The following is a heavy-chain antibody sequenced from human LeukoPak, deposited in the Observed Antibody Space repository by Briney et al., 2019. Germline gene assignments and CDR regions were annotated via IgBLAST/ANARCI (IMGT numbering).Heavy chain of an antibody. CDR1: GFTFDDYG. CDR3: ARDSMTTVIDYYYYYMDV. Sequence: GGSLRLSCAASGFTFDDYGMSWVRQAPGKGLEWVANIKQDGSEKYYVDSVKGRFTISRDNAKNSLYLQMNSLRAEDTAVYYCARDSMTTVIDYYYYYMDVWGKGTTVTVSS. J-gene: IGHJ6*03. D-gene: IGHD4-11*01. CDR2: IKQDGSEK. V-gene: IGHV3-7*01.